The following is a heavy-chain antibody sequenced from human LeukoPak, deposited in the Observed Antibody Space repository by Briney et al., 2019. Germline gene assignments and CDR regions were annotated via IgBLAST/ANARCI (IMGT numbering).Heavy chain of an antibody. CDR1: GFTFSSYT. J-gene: IGHJ4*02. D-gene: IGHD6-13*01. Sequence: PGGSLRLSCAASGFTFSSYTMSWVRQAPGKGLEWVSTITTSDGNTYYAVSVKGRFTVSRDNSKNTLYLQMNSLRAEDTAVYYCAKTRPLDSSSWSHGDYWGQGTLVTVSS. CDR3: AKTRPLDSSSWSHGDY. V-gene: IGHV3-23*01. CDR2: ITTSDGNT.